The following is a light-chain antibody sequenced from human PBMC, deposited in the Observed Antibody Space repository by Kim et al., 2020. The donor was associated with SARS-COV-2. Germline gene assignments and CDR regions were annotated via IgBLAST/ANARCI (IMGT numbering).Light chain of an antibody. CDR1: TGSVTNDHY. V-gene: IGLV7-46*01. Sequence: GGTVTLTCGSSTGSVTNDHYPYWIQQKPGQAPRTLIFDTNRRHSWTPARFSGSLFGARAALTLSGAQPEDEADYYCLLSYRDPRGVFGGGTQLTVL. J-gene: IGLJ3*02. CDR3: LLSYRDPRGV. CDR2: DTN.